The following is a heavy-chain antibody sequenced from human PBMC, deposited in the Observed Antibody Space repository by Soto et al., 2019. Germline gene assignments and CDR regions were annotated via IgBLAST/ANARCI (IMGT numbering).Heavy chain of an antibody. J-gene: IGHJ6*02. D-gene: IGHD5-18*01. CDR3: AKDEDTAMNHYYYYYGMDV. V-gene: IGHV3-30*18. Sequence: QVQLVESGGGVVQPGRSLRLSCAASGFTFSSYGMHWVRQAPGKGLEWVAVISYDGSNKYYADSVKGRFTISRDNSKNTLYLQMNSLIAEDTAVYYCAKDEDTAMNHYYYYYGMDVWGQGTTVTVSS. CDR2: ISYDGSNK. CDR1: GFTFSSYG.